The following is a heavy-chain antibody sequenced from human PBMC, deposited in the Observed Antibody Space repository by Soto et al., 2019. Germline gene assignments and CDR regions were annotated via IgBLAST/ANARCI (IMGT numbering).Heavy chain of an antibody. Sequence: QVQLVQSGAEVKKPGASVKVSCKASGYTFTGYYMHWVRQAPGQGLEWMGWINPNSGGTNYAQKFQGRVTMTRDTSISTAYMELSRLRSDDTAVYYCARDSHVYYGSGGIDYWGQGTLVTVSS. CDR3: ARDSHVYYGSGGIDY. V-gene: IGHV1-2*02. CDR2: INPNSGGT. J-gene: IGHJ4*02. CDR1: GYTFTGYY. D-gene: IGHD3-10*01.